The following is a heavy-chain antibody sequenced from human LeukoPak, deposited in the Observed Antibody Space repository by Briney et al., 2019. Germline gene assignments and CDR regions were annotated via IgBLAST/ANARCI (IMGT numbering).Heavy chain of an antibody. CDR1: GYSISSGYY. CDR3: ARHSSRWELLVDYFDY. CDR2: IYHSGST. V-gene: IGHV4-38-2*01. Sequence: SETLSLTCAVSGYSISSGYYWGWIRQPPGKELEWIGSIYHSGSTYYNPSLKSRVTISVDTSKNQFSLKLSSVTAADTAVYYCARHSSRWELLVDYFDYWGQGTLVTVSS. D-gene: IGHD1-26*01. J-gene: IGHJ4*02.